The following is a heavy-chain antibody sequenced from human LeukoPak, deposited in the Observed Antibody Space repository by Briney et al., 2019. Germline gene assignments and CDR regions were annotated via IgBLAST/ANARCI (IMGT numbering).Heavy chain of an antibody. CDR3: ARDMVRGVIITKLDY. Sequence: ASVKVSCKASGGTFSSYAISWVRQAPGQGLEWMGRIIPILGIANYAQKFQGRVTITADKSTSTAYMELSSLRSEDTAVYYCARDMVRGVIITKLDYWGQGTLVTVS. V-gene: IGHV1-69*04. CDR2: IIPILGIA. J-gene: IGHJ4*02. CDR1: GGTFSSYA. D-gene: IGHD3-10*01.